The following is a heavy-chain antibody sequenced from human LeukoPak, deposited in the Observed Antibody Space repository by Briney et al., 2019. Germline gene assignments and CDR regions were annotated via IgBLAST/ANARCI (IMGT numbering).Heavy chain of an antibody. CDR3: AKDVDRGFHAFDI. J-gene: IGHJ3*02. D-gene: IGHD5-12*01. CDR2: INSDASGT. V-gene: IGHV3-74*01. CDR1: GFAFSNYW. Sequence: GGSLRLSCAASGFAFSNYWMHWVRQAPGKGLVWVSRINSDASGTTYADSVKGRFTISRDNSKNTLYLQMNSLRAEDTAVYYCAKDVDRGFHAFDIWGQGTMVTVSS.